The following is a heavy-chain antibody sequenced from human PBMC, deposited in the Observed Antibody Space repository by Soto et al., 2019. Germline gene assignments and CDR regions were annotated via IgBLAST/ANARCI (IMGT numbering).Heavy chain of an antibody. Sequence: GGSLRLSCAASGFTFSTYSMNWVRQAPGKGLEWVGRIKSKTDGGTIEYAAPVKGRFTISRDDSKNTLYLQMNSLKTEDTAVYYCATDLGYFDDHHWGQGTLVTVSS. D-gene: IGHD7-27*01. V-gene: IGHV3-15*07. CDR2: IKSKTDGGTI. CDR3: ATDLGYFDDHH. CDR1: GFTFSTYS. J-gene: IGHJ5*02.